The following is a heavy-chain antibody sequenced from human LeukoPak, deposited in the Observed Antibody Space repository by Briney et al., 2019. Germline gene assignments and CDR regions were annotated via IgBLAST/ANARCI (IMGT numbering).Heavy chain of an antibody. CDR2: IRNSGTHV. D-gene: IGHD3-3*01. Sequence: GGSLRLSCAASGFTFKTYSMIWVRQAPGKGLEWVSSIRNSGTHVYYADSLKGRFTISRDNARNSLYLQMNSLRAEDTAVYYCERDGFYYFWSKNYYMDVWGKGTRVTVSS. CDR1: GFTFKTYS. V-gene: IGHV3-21*01. J-gene: IGHJ6*03. CDR3: ERDGFYYFWSKNYYMDV.